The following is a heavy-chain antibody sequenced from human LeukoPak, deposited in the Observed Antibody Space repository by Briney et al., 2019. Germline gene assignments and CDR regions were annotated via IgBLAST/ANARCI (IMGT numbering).Heavy chain of an antibody. CDR2: IYTSGST. Sequence: SETLSLTCTVAGGSISSYYWSWIRQPPGKGLEWIGYIYTSGSTNYNPSLKSRVTISVDTSKNQFSLKLSSVTAADTAVYYCARQGDSSSWYNPVDYWGQGTLVTVSS. J-gene: IGHJ4*02. CDR1: GGSISSYY. CDR3: ARQGDSSSWYNPVDY. D-gene: IGHD6-13*01. V-gene: IGHV4-4*09.